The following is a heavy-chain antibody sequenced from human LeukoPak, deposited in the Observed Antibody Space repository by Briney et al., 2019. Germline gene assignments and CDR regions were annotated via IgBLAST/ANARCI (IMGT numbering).Heavy chain of an antibody. CDR3: ARGLASSTNPFDP. J-gene: IGHJ5*02. CDR2: INHSGST. D-gene: IGHD1-14*01. V-gene: IGHV4-34*01. CDR1: GGSLSGYY. Sequence: SETLSLTCAVYGGSLSGYYWSWIRQPPGKGLEWIGEINHSGSTNYNPSLKSRVTISVDTSKNQFSLKLSSVTAADTAVYYCARGLASSTNPFDPWGQGTLVTVSS.